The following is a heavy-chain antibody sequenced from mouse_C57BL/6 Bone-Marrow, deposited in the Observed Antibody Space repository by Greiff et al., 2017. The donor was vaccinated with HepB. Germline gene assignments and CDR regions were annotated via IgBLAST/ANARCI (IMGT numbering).Heavy chain of an antibody. V-gene: IGHV1-78*01. CDR3: ARTSYGSSLYYYAMDY. Sequence: VKLVESDAELVKPGASVKISCKVSGYTFTDHTIHWMKQRPEQGLEWIGYIYPRDGSTKYNEKFKGKATLTADKSSSTAYMQLNSLTSEDSAVYFCARTSYGSSLYYYAMDYWGQGTSVTVSS. CDR1: GYTFTDHT. CDR2: IYPRDGST. D-gene: IGHD1-1*01. J-gene: IGHJ4*01.